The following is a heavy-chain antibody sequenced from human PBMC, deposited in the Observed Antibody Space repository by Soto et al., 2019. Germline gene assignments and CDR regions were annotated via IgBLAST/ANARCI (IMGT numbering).Heavy chain of an antibody. CDR2: FYLNDDK. CDR3: AHRPTSTDDFYFDY. J-gene: IGHJ4*02. V-gene: IGHV2-5*01. D-gene: IGHD2-21*02. Sequence: QITLTESGPTLVTPTQPLTLTGSFSGFSLTTSGVAVGGFRQPPGKAPEWLALFYLNDDKRYSPSLRSRLTVTVDSSKNQVVLTLTNVDPVYSGTYYCAHRPTSTDDFYFDYWGQGTLVTVSS. CDR1: GFSLTTSGVA.